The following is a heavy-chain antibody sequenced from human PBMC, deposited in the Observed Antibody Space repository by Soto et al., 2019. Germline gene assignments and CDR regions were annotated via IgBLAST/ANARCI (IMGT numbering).Heavy chain of an antibody. CDR2: ISSSSSYI. CDR1: GFTFSSYS. D-gene: IGHD3-22*01. CDR3: ARDGRPYYYDSSGYYWRY. Sequence: GGSLRLSCAASGFTFSSYSMNWVRQAPGKGLEWVSSISSSSSYIYYADSVKGRFTISRDDAKNSLYLQMNSLRAEDTAVYYCARDGRPYYYDSSGYYWRYWGQGTLVTVS. J-gene: IGHJ4*02. V-gene: IGHV3-21*01.